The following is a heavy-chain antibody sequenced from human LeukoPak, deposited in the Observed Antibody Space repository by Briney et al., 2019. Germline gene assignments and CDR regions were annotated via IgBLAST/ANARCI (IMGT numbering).Heavy chain of an antibody. CDR1: GGSISSYY. J-gene: IGHJ4*02. V-gene: IGHV4-59*01. CDR3: ARDGYPSYDSSGYYSD. Sequence: SETLSLTCTVSGGSISSYYWSWIRQPPGKGLEWIGYIYYSGSTNYNPSLKSRVTISVDTSKNQFSLKLSSVTAADTAVYYCARDGYPSYDSSGYYSDWGQGTLVTVSS. CDR2: IYYSGST. D-gene: IGHD3-22*01.